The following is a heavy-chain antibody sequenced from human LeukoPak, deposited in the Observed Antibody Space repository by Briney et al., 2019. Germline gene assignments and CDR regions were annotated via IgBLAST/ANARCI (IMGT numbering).Heavy chain of an antibody. Sequence: KSGGSLRLSCAASGFTFSSYSMDWVRQAPGKGLEWVSSISSSSSYIYYADSVKGRFTISRDNAKNSLYLQMNSLRAEDTAVYYCARVEYSSSSAFFDYWGQGTLVTVSS. CDR1: GFTFSSYS. CDR3: ARVEYSSSSAFFDY. J-gene: IGHJ4*02. D-gene: IGHD6-6*01. V-gene: IGHV3-21*01. CDR2: ISSSSSYI.